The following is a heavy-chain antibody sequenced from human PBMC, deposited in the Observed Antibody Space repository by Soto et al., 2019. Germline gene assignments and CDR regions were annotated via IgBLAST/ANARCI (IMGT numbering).Heavy chain of an antibody. V-gene: IGHV1-46*01. CDR2: ICAGSGGT. CDR1: EDTFTSHY. J-gene: IGHJ3*01. D-gene: IGHD3-10*01. Sequence: QAQLVQSGAEVKKPGDSVRISCKASEDTFTSHYMHWVRQAPGEGLEWLGRICAGSGGTKPSQKFQGRVTMTRDTSTASFYMMLSSLKSAATAVYSCARPFGFFSGDAFDAWGQGTLVTVSS. CDR3: ARPFGFFSGDAFDA.